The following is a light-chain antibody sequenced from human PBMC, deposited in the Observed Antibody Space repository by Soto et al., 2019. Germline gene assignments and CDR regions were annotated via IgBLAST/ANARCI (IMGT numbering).Light chain of an antibody. CDR3: SSSTSSTTHVL. CDR2: DVN. CDR1: SSDVGGYNY. J-gene: IGLJ2*01. Sequence: QSALTQPASVSGSPGQSITISCAGTSSDVGGYNYVSWYQQYPGKAPKLMIYDVNSRPSGVSNRSSGSKSGNTASLTISGLQAEDEAEYYCSSSTSSTTHVLFGGGTKVTVL. V-gene: IGLV2-14*01.